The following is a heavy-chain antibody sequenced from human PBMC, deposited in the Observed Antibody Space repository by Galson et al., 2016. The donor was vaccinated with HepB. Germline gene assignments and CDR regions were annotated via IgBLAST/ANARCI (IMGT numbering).Heavy chain of an antibody. J-gene: IGHJ4*02. Sequence: SLRLSCAASGFTFSDYYTSWIRQAPGKGLEWVSYISVTSTYTNYADSVKSRFTVSRDNAKNSLYLQMNTLRAEDTAIYYCARDRGSYCGGDCSDYYFDYWGQGTLVTVSS. CDR3: ARDRGSYCGGDCSDYYFDY. CDR2: ISVTSTYT. D-gene: IGHD2-21*02. CDR1: GFTFSDYY. V-gene: IGHV3-11*06.